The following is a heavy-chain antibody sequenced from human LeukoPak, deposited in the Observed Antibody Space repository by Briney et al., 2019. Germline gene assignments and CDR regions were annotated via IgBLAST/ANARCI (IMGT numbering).Heavy chain of an antibody. J-gene: IGHJ4*02. CDR1: EFTFSTYW. CDR3: AIYQQQPRLGSDY. Sequence: GGSLRLSCAASEFTFSTYWMTWVRQAPGKGLEWVALISYDGNNKYYADSVKGRFTISRDNSKNTLSLQVNSLRVDDTAIYYCAIYQQQPRLGSDYWGQGTLVTVSS. CDR2: ISYDGNNK. D-gene: IGHD6-13*01. V-gene: IGHV3-30*03.